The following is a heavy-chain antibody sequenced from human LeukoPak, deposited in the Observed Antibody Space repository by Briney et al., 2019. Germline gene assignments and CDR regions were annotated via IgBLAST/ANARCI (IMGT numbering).Heavy chain of an antibody. CDR3: ARERDYYGSGSHFDY. CDR2: ISGSGSSS. J-gene: IGHJ4*02. CDR1: GFTLRYYQ. Sequence: PGGSLRLSCATSGFTLRYYQMNWVRQAPGKGLEWVSGISGSGSSSYYADSVKGRFTISRDNAKNSLYLQMNSLRAEDTAVYYCARERDYYGSGSHFDYWGQGTLVTVSS. D-gene: IGHD3-10*01. V-gene: IGHV3-21*01.